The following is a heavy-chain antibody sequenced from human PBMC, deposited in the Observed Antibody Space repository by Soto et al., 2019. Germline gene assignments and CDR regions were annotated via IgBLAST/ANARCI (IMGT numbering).Heavy chain of an antibody. J-gene: IGHJ4*02. V-gene: IGHV3-21*01. D-gene: IGHD3-22*01. Sequence: GGSLRLSCAASGFTFSSYSMNWVRQAPGKGLEWVSSISSSSSYIYYADSVKGRFTISRDNAKNSLYLQMNSLRAEDTAVYYCARDYYDTLGNFDYWGQGTLVTVSS. CDR2: ISSSSSYI. CDR1: GFTFSSYS. CDR3: ARDYYDTLGNFDY.